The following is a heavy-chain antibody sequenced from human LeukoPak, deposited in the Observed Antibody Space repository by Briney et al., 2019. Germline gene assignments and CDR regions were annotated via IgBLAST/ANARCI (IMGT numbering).Heavy chain of an antibody. D-gene: IGHD2-8*01. CDR1: GGSFSGYY. Sequence: SETLSLTCAVYGGSFSGYYWSWIRQPPGKGLEWIGEINHSGSTNYNPSLKSRVTISVDTSKNQFSLKLSSVTAADTAVYYCAGCCTNGVCYCHYWGQGTLVTVSS. CDR3: AGCCTNGVCYCHY. CDR2: INHSGST. V-gene: IGHV4-34*01. J-gene: IGHJ4*02.